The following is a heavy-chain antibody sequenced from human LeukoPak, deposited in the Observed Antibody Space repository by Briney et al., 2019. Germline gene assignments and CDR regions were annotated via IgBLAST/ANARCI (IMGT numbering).Heavy chain of an antibody. CDR2: IKQDGSEK. CDR3: ARDGYDYGDYV. Sequence: GGSLRLSCAASGFTFSSYWMSWVRQAPGKGLGWVANIKQDGSEKYYVDSVKGRFTISRDNAQNSLYLQMNSLRAEDTAVYYCARDGYDYGDYVWGQGTLVTVSS. D-gene: IGHD4-17*01. V-gene: IGHV3-7*01. J-gene: IGHJ4*02. CDR1: GFTFSSYW.